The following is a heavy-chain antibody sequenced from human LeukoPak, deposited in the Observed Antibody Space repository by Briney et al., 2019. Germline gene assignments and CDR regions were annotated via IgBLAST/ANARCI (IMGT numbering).Heavy chain of an antibody. CDR3: ARGTTYSSGYYDFDY. V-gene: IGHV3-53*01. CDR1: GFTVSSNY. CDR2: IYSGGST. J-gene: IGHJ4*02. Sequence: GGSLRLSCAASGFTVSSNYMSWVRQAPGKGLEWVSVIYSGGSTYYADSVKGRFTISRDNSKNTLYLQMNSLRAEDTAAYYCARGTTYSSGYYDFDYWGQGTLVTVSS. D-gene: IGHD3-22*01.